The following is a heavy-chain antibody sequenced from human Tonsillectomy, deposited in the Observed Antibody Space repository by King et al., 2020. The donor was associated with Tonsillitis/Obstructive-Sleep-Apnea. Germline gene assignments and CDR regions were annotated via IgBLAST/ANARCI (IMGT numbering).Heavy chain of an antibody. CDR2: ISYDGDNK. D-gene: IGHD1-1*01. CDR3: ARDPKLTGTPDN. V-gene: IGHV3-30*04. CDR1: GFTLSSYA. Sequence: LVESGGGVVQPGRSLRLSCAASGFTLSSYAMHWVRQAPGQGLEWVAVISYDGDNKYYADSVKGRFTISRDTSKNTLYLQMHSLRAEDTAVYYCARDPKLTGTPDNWGQGTLVTVSS. J-gene: IGHJ4*02.